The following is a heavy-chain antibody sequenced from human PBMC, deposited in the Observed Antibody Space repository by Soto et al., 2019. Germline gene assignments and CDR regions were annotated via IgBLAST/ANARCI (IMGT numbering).Heavy chain of an antibody. CDR3: TRGLHSYYYGMDV. D-gene: IGHD5-12*01. J-gene: IGHJ6*02. V-gene: IGHV3-49*04. Sequence: GGSLRLSCAASGFTFSSYAMHWVRQAPGKGLEWVGFIRSKAYGGTTEYAASVKGRFTISRDDSKSIAYLQMNSLKTEDTAVYYCTRGLHSYYYGMDVWGQGTTVTVSS. CDR2: IRSKAYGGTT. CDR1: GFTFSSYA.